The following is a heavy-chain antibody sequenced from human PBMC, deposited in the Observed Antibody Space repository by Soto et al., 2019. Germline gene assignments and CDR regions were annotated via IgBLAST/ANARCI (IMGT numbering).Heavy chain of an antibody. D-gene: IGHD6-19*01. J-gene: IGHJ4*02. Sequence: VQLLESGGGLVQPGASLRRSCAASGFTFGSYAMSWVRQAPGKGLEWVSAISGSGGSTYYADSVKGRFTISRDNSKNTLYLQMNSLRAEDTAVYYCARRSSGWYFDYWGQGTLVTVSS. CDR2: ISGSGGST. V-gene: IGHV3-23*01. CDR3: ARRSSGWYFDY. CDR1: GFTFGSYA.